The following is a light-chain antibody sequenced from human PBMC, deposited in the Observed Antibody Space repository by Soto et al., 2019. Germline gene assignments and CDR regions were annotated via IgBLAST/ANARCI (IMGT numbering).Light chain of an antibody. V-gene: IGKV1-5*01. CDR2: GAS. Sequence: DIQMTQSPSTLSASVGDRVTITCRASQSISRWLAWYQQKPGEAPKLLIHGASSLESVVPSRFSGGGSGTEFTLTISRLQPDDFATYYCLQYNRYRTFGQGTKVEIK. CDR3: LQYNRYRT. J-gene: IGKJ1*01. CDR1: QSISRW.